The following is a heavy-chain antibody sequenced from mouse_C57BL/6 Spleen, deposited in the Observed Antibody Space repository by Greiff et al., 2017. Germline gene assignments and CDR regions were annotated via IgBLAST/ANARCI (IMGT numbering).Heavy chain of an antibody. V-gene: IGHV7-3*01. CDR1: GFTFTDYY. CDR3: ARNVRYFDY. CDR2: IRNKANGYTK. J-gene: IGHJ2*01. Sequence: EVQRVESGGGLVQPGGSLSLSCAASGFTFTDYYMSWVRQPPGKALEWLGFIRNKANGYTKEYSASVKGRFTISRDNSQSILDLQMNALRAEDSATYYCARNVRYFDYWGQGTTLTVSS.